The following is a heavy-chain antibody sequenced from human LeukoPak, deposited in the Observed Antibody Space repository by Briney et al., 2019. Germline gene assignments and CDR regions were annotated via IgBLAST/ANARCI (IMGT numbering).Heavy chain of an antibody. V-gene: IGHV1-2*06. D-gene: IGHD6-13*01. Sequence: ASVKVSCKASGYTFTGYYMHWVRQAPGQGLEWMGRINPNSGDTHFPQKFQGRVTMTRDTSISTAYMELSRLTSDDTAVYYCARGAAPGSNWFDPWGQGTLVAVSP. CDR3: ARGAAPGSNWFDP. J-gene: IGHJ5*02. CDR2: INPNSGDT. CDR1: GYTFTGYY.